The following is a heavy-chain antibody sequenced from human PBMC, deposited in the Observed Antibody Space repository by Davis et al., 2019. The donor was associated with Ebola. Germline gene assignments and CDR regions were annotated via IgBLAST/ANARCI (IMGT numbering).Heavy chain of an antibody. J-gene: IGHJ4*02. Sequence: PGGSLRLSCSASGFTFSNFPFQWVRQAPGKGPEYVSSISPNGGRTNYADSVKGRFTISRDNSKNTLYLQLGSLRIEDTAVYYCVKAGSEYELISPFFDSWGQGTLVSVSS. CDR1: GFTFSNFP. V-gene: IGHV3-64D*08. CDR3: VKAGSEYELISPFFDS. D-gene: IGHD1-14*01. CDR2: ISPNGGRT.